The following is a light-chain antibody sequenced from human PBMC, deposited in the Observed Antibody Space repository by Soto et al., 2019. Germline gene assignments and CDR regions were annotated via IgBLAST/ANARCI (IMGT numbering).Light chain of an antibody. CDR3: SSWTSSTTQV. Sequence: QSALTQPASVSGSPGQSITFSCTGTSSDVGGYNFVSWYQQYPGKAPKLLIYEVNNRPSGVSNRFSGSKSGNTASLTISGLQAEDVADYYCSSWTSSTTQVLGGGTKVTVL. CDR1: SSDVGGYNF. CDR2: EVN. V-gene: IGLV2-14*01. J-gene: IGLJ2*01.